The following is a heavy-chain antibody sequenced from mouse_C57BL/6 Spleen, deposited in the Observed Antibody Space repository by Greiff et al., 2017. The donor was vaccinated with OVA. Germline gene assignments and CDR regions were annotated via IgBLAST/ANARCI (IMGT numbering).Heavy chain of an antibody. CDR1: GYTFTDYN. CDR3: GVYGNHGGAMDY. CDR2: INPNNGGT. V-gene: IGHV1-22*01. D-gene: IGHD2-1*01. J-gene: IGHJ4*01. Sequence: EVQLQQSGPELVKPGASLKMSCKASGYTFTDYNMHWVKQSHGKSLEWIGYINPNNGGTSYNQKFKGKATLTVNKSSSTAYMELRSLTSEDSAVYYCGVYGNHGGAMDYWGQGTSVTVSS.